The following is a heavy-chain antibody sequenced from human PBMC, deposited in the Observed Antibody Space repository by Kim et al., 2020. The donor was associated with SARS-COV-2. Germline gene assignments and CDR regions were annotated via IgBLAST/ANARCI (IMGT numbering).Heavy chain of an antibody. CDR3: ARGLAIGDGYHFDAFGI. CDR1: GYTFTSYW. Sequence: GESLKISCKASGYTFTSYWIGWVRQMPGKGLEWMGIVYPGDSDTRYSPSFQGHVTISVDKSISTAYLQWSSLKASDTATYFCARGLAIGDGYHFDAFGIWGQGALVIV. V-gene: IGHV5-51*01. J-gene: IGHJ3*02. D-gene: IGHD3-22*01. CDR2: VYPGDSDT.